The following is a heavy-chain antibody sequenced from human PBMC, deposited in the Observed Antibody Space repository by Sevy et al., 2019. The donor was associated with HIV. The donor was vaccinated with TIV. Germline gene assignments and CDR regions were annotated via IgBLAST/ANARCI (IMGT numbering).Heavy chain of an antibody. CDR1: GFTFSSYG. Sequence: GGSLRLSCAASGFTFSSYGMHWVRQAPGKGLEWVAFIRYDGSNKYYADSVKGRFTISRDNSKNTLYLQMNSLRAEDTALYYCAKDLAVAGPYYFDYWGQGTLVIVSS. V-gene: IGHV3-30*02. J-gene: IGHJ4*02. D-gene: IGHD6-19*01. CDR2: IRYDGSNK. CDR3: AKDLAVAGPYYFDY.